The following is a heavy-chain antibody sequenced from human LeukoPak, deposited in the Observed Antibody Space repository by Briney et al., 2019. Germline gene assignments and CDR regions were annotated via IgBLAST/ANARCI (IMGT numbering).Heavy chain of an antibody. CDR3: AKSSQGGVIVM. Sequence: GGSLRLSCAASGFTFSSYAMSWVRQAPGKGLEWGSAISGSGGSTYYADSVKGRFTISRDSSKNTLYLQMNSLRAEDTAVYYCAKSSQGGVIVMWGQGTLVTVSS. CDR1: GFTFSSYA. V-gene: IGHV3-23*01. D-gene: IGHD3-16*02. CDR2: ISGSGGST. J-gene: IGHJ4*02.